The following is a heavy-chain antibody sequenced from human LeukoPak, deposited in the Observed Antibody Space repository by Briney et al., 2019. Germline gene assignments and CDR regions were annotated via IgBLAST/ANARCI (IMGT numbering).Heavy chain of an antibody. J-gene: IGHJ4*02. CDR3: ARVPTDYYDSSGYYYAHDY. CDR2: ISSSSSSYI. Sequence: GGSLRLSCAASGFTFSSYSMNWVRQAPGKGLEWVSSISSSSSSYIYYADSVKGRFTISRDNAKNSLYLQMNSLRAEDTAVYYCARVPTDYYDSSGYYYAHDYWGQGTLVTVSS. D-gene: IGHD3-22*01. CDR1: GFTFSSYS. V-gene: IGHV3-21*01.